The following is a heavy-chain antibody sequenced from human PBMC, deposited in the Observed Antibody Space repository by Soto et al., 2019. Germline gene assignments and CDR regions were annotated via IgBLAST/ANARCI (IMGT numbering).Heavy chain of an antibody. CDR1: GFTFSSYS. J-gene: IGHJ4*02. CDR3: ARDRYGDYLIDY. Sequence: EVQLVESGGGLIQPGGSLRLSCAASGFTFSSYSMNWVRQAPGKGLEWVSYISSDGITIHYADSVKGRFTISRDNAKSSLYLQMNSLRAEDTGVYYCARDRYGDYLIDYWGQGTLVTVSS. V-gene: IGHV3-48*01. CDR2: ISSDGITI. D-gene: IGHD4-17*01.